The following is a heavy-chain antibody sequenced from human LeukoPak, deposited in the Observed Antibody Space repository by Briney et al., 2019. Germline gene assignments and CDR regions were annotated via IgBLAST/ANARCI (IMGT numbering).Heavy chain of an antibody. CDR2: IYYSVST. V-gene: IGHV4-59*01. CDR1: GGSISSYY. CDR3: ARATYYDILTGYLFDY. D-gene: IGHD3-9*01. Sequence: SETLSLTCTVSGGSISSYYWSWIRQPPGKGLEWIGYIYYSVSTNYNPSLKSRVTISVDTSKNQFSLKLSSVTAADTAVYYCARATYYDILTGYLFDYWGQGTLVTVSS. J-gene: IGHJ4*02.